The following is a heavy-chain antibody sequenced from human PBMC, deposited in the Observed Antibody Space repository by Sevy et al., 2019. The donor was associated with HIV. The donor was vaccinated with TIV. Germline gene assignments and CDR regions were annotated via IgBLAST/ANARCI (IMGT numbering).Heavy chain of an antibody. CDR2: ISNSGTTI. Sequence: GGSLRLSCAASGFTFSSYEMSWVRQAPGKGLEWVSYISNSGTTIYYSDSVKGRFTISRDKARNSMYLQMNSLRAEDTAIYYCARDLPPSATTVAHFDCWGQGTLVTVSS. D-gene: IGHD4-17*01. J-gene: IGHJ4*02. V-gene: IGHV3-48*03. CDR3: ARDLPPSATTVAHFDC. CDR1: GFTFSSYE.